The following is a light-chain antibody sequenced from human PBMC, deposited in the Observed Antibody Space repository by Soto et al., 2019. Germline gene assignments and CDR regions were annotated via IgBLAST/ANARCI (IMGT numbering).Light chain of an antibody. V-gene: IGLV2-14*03. J-gene: IGLJ2*01. CDR2: DVT. CDR3: SSYTTSNTLV. CDR1: SSDVGAYNF. Sequence: QSVLTQPASVSGSPGQSIIISCTGTSSDVGAYNFVSWYQQHPGKAPKLMIYDVTNRPSGVSSRFSGSKSGNTASLAISGLQAEDEADYYCSSYTTSNTLVFGGGTKLTVL.